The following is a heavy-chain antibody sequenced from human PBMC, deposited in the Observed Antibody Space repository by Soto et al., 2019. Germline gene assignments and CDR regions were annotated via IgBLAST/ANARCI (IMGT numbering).Heavy chain of an antibody. V-gene: IGHV3-48*03. CDR3: APRKSGSFNLGAFDI. D-gene: IGHD3-10*01. CDR1: GFSFSTYE. CDR2: ISKNGIDL. J-gene: IGHJ3*02. Sequence: GWSLRLFCAASGFSFSTYEMNWVRQAPGKGLEWVSYISKNGIDLYYADSVKGRFTISKDNANNSLFLQMNSLGVEDSAVYYCAPRKSGSFNLGAFDIWGQGRMVTVSS.